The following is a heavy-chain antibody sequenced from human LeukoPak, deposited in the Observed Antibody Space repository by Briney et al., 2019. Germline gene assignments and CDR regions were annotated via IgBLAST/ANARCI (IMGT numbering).Heavy chain of an antibody. V-gene: IGHV4-34*01. D-gene: IGHD5-18*01. CDR2: INHSGST. CDR1: GGSFSGYY. CDR3: ARDTGSYYYYYGMDV. Sequence: KPSETLSLTCAVYGGSFSGYYWSWIRQPPGKGLEWIGEINHSGSTNYNPSLKSRVTISVDTSRNQFSLKLSSVTTADTAVYYCARDTGSYYYYYGMDVWGQGTTVTVSS. J-gene: IGHJ6*02.